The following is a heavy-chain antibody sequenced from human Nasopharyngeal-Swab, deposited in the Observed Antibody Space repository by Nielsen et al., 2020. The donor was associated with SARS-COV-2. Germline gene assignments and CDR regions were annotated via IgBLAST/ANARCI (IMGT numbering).Heavy chain of an antibody. CDR3: ARGTQLRYFDWLDY. V-gene: IGHV3-7*03. J-gene: IGHJ4*02. Sequence: GGSLRLSCAASGFTFSSYWMSWVRQAPGKGLEWVANIKQDGSEKYYMDSVKGRFTISRDNAKNSLYLQMNSLRAEDTAVYYCARGTQLRYFDWLDYWGQGTLVTVSS. CDR1: GFTFSSYW. CDR2: IKQDGSEK. D-gene: IGHD3-9*01.